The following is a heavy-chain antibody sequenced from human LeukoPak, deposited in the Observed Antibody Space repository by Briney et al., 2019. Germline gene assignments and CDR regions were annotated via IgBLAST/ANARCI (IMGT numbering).Heavy chain of an antibody. D-gene: IGHD6-19*01. CDR3: ARHISVAGTVDY. Sequence: SETLSRTCTVSGGSSSSSSYYWGWIRQPPGKGLEWIGRIYYSGSTAYTPSLKTRLTISVDTSKNQFSLKLSSVTAAHTAAYYCARHISVAGTVDYWGQGTLVTVSS. J-gene: IGHJ4*02. CDR2: IYYSGST. V-gene: IGHV4-39*01. CDR1: GGSSSSSSYY.